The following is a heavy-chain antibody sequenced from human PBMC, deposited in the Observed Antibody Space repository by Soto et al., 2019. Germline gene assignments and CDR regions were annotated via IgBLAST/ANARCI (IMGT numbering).Heavy chain of an antibody. CDR2: IIPVFGIA. Sequence: QVQLVQSGAEVKKPGSSVKVSRKASGGTFSRYSFTWVRQAPGHGLEWMGRIIPVFGIASYAQKFQGRVTITADKSTSTAYMELSSLRSEDTAVYYCAREDRDPETGLVPAAIDGMDVWGQGTTVTVSS. CDR3: AREDRDPETGLVPAAIDGMDV. V-gene: IGHV1-69*08. CDR1: GGTFSRYS. D-gene: IGHD2-2*01. J-gene: IGHJ6*02.